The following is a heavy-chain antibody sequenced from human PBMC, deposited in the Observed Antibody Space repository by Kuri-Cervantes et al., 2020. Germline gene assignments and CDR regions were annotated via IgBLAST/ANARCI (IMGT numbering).Heavy chain of an antibody. J-gene: IGHJ6*02. CDR3: AKEIGSYDFWSGYFAYYYYGMDV. D-gene: IGHD3-3*01. V-gene: IGHV3-7*01. CDR2: IKQDGSEK. CDR1: GFTFSSYW. Sequence: GESLKISCAASGFTFSSYWMSWVRQAPGKGLEWVANIKQDGSEKYYVDSVKGRFTISRDNAKNSLYLQMNSLRAEDTAVYYCAKEIGSYDFWSGYFAYYYYGMDVWGQGTTVTVSS.